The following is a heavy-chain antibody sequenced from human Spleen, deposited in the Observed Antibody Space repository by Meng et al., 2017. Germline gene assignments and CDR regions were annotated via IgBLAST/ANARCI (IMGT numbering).Heavy chain of an antibody. CDR1: GVAFSSYA. CDR3: ARLVSSGWYY. V-gene: IGHV3-23*04. D-gene: IGHD6-19*01. CDR2: ISGSGTLT. Sequence: EVLLVGLWGVLVHRGGSLRLSCAASGVAFSSYAMSWVRQVPGEGLEWVSAISGSGTLTNYADSVKGRFTISRDSSKNTLYLQMNSLRADDTAVYYCARLVSSGWYYWGQGTLVTVSS. J-gene: IGHJ4*02.